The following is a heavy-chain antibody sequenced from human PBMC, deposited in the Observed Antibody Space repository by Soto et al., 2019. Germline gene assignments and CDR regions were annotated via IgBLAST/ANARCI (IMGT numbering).Heavy chain of an antibody. D-gene: IGHD2-15*01. CDR2: ISGSGGST. Sequence: EVQLLESGGGLVQPGGSLRLSCAASGFTFSSYAMSWVRQAPGKGLEWVSAISGSGGSTYYADSVKGRFTISRDNSKNTLYLQMNSLRAEDTAVYYCAKDRFPLYCSGGSCYPDYYYYGMDVWGQGTTVTVSS. J-gene: IGHJ6*02. V-gene: IGHV3-23*01. CDR3: AKDRFPLYCSGGSCYPDYYYYGMDV. CDR1: GFTFSSYA.